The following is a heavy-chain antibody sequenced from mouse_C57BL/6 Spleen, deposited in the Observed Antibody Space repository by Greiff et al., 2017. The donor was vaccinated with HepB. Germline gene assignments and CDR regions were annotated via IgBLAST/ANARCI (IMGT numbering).Heavy chain of an antibody. J-gene: IGHJ2*01. Sequence: VQLQQPGAELVRPGSSVKLSCKASGYTFTSYWMHWVKQRPIQGLEWIGNIDPSDSETNYNQKFKDKATLTVDKYSSTAYMQLSSLTSEDSAVYYCARFPHYYGSSYFDYWGQGTTLTVSS. V-gene: IGHV1-52*01. CDR2: IDPSDSET. CDR1: GYTFTSYW. CDR3: ARFPHYYGSSYFDY. D-gene: IGHD1-1*01.